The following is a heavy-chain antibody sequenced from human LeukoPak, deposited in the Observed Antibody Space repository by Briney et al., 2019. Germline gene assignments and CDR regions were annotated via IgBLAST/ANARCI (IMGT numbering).Heavy chain of an antibody. J-gene: IGHJ4*02. D-gene: IGHD1-7*01. V-gene: IGHV4-61*02. CDR1: GGSISSDSYY. Sequence: SETLSLTCTVSGGSISSDSYYWSWIRQSAGRGLEWIGRLYTSGNTNYNPSLKSRVTISADTSKNQFSLRLRSVTAADTAVYFCAVGELELPGYFDYWGQGTLVTVSS. CDR2: LYTSGNT. CDR3: AVGELELPGYFDY.